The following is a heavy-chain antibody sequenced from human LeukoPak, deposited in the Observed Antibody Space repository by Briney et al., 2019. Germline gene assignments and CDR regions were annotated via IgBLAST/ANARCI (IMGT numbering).Heavy chain of an antibody. D-gene: IGHD6-6*01. CDR3: ARHPGISRAKQLDAFDI. V-gene: IGHV4-4*07. CDR2: IYTSGST. Sequence: KPSETLSLTCTVSGGSISSYYWSWIRQPAGKGLEWIGRIYTSGSTNYNPSLKSRVTMSVDTSKNQFSLKLSSVTAADTAVYYCARHPGISRAKQLDAFDIWGQGTMVTVSS. CDR1: GGSISSYY. J-gene: IGHJ3*02.